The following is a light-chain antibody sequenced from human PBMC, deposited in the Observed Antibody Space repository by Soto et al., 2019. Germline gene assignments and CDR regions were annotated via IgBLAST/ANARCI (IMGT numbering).Light chain of an antibody. CDR2: EVS. J-gene: IGLJ1*01. CDR1: SSDVGGYNY. V-gene: IGLV2-8*01. CDR3: SSYAGTNNFV. Sequence: QCALAQPPSASGAPGQSVTISCTGTSSDVGGYNYVSWYQHHPGKAPKLMIYEVSKRPSGVPDRFSGSKYGNTASLTVSGLQAEDEADYYCSSYAGTNNFVFGTGTKVTVL.